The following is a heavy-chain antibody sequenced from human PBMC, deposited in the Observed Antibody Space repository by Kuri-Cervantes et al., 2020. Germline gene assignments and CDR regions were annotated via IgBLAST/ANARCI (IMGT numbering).Heavy chain of an antibody. CDR1: GFTFSSYS. J-gene: IGHJ3*02. D-gene: IGHD2-15*01. CDR3: AREMLLVVAALYNTDAFDI. CDR2: ITSSSYYI. Sequence: GESLKISCVASGFTFSSYSMNWVRQAPGKGLEWVSSITSSSYYIYYADSVKGRFTISRDNAKNSLYLQMNSLRAEDTAVYYCAREMLLVVAALYNTDAFDIWGQGTMVTVSS. V-gene: IGHV3-21*01.